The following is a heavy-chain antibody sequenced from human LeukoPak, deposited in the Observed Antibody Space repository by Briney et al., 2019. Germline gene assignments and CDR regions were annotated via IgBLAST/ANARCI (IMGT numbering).Heavy chain of an antibody. D-gene: IGHD6-19*01. Sequence: ASVKVSCKASGYTFTGYYMHWVRQAPGQGLEWMGWINPNSVGTNYAQKFQGRVTMTRDTSISAAFMELSRLRSDDTAVYYCARDTIAVAGNRDYWGQGTLVTVSS. J-gene: IGHJ4*02. CDR2: INPNSVGT. CDR3: ARDTIAVAGNRDY. CDR1: GYTFTGYY. V-gene: IGHV1-2*02.